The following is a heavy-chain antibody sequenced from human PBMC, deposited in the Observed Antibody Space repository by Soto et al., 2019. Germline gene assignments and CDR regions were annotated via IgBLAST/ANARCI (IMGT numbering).Heavy chain of an antibody. Sequence: QVQLQQWGAGLLKPSETLSLTRAVYGGSFSGYYWNWIRQPPGKGLEWIGEINHSGSTNHNPSLQSRVHLSVDTSQNQFSLKLSSVTAADTAVYYCARGWGRIFDHWGQGTLVSVSS. CDR1: GGSFSGYY. D-gene: IGHD7-27*01. CDR2: INHSGST. CDR3: ARGWGRIFDH. J-gene: IGHJ4*02. V-gene: IGHV4-34*01.